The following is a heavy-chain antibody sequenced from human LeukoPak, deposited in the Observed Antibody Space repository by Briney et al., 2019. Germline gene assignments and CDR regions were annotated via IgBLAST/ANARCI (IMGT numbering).Heavy chain of an antibody. CDR1: GFTFSSYA. V-gene: IGHV3-23*01. CDR3: AKLLNDYGDYYFDY. CDR2: ISSSGGST. J-gene: IGHJ4*02. D-gene: IGHD4-17*01. Sequence: GGSLRLSCAASGFTFSSYAMSWVRQAPGKGLEWVSAISSSGGSTYYADSVKGRFTVSRDNSKNTLYLQMNSLRADDTAVYYCAKLLNDYGDYYFDYWGQGTLVTVSS.